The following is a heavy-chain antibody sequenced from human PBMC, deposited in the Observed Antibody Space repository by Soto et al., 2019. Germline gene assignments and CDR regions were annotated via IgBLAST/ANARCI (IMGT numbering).Heavy chain of an antibody. J-gene: IGHJ4*02. V-gene: IGHV3-23*01. CDR2: ISDGDGDT. CDR3: AKGRTYFYF. CDR1: GFTFSDYA. Sequence: EVVLLQSGGDLVQPGGSLRLSCAASGFTFSDYAMTWVRQAPGKGLEWVSDISDGDGDTHYADSVRGRFVISRDNSKNTLFLEMNSLRAEDAAVYYCAKGRTYFYFWGQGSLVTVSS.